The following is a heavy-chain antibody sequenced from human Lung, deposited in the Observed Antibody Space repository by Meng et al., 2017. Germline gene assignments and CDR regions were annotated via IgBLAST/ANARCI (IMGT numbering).Heavy chain of an antibody. CDR2: IYNSGST. CDR1: GGSISSSNYY. V-gene: IGHV4-30-4*01. CDR3: ARGQKGYYDL. Sequence: VQLPESGPGPVKPSQTLSLTCTVSGGSISSSNYYWSSIRQPPVKGLEWSGHIYNSGSTYYNPSLKSRITISVDTSKNQFSLKLSSVTAADTAVYYCARGQKGYYDLWGRGTLVTVSS. J-gene: IGHJ2*01.